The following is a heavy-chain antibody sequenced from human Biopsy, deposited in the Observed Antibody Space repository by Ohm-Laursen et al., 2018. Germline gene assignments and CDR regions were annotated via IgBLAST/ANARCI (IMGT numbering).Heavy chain of an antibody. J-gene: IGHJ5*02. Sequence: GTLSLTWTVSGGSISNNNYYWGWIRQPPGKGLEWIGSIFYRGSTHYKPSLKSRINISVDTSKNQFSEKLNFVTAADTAVYYCARDYDTSGYYYVSWGQGTLVTVSS. D-gene: IGHD3-22*01. V-gene: IGHV4-39*01. CDR1: GGSISNNNYY. CDR3: ARDYDTSGYYYVS. CDR2: IFYRGST.